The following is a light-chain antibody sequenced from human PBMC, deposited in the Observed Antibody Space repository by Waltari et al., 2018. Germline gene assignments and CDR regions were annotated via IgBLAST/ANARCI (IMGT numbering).Light chain of an antibody. CDR3: QTWLTGIQV. CDR2: LNSDGSH. Sequence: QLVLTQSHSASASLGASDELTCTLSSGHGSYAIEWHPHQPEKGHRYLMKLNSDGSHSKGNGIPDRFSGSSSGAERYLPLSSLQSEDEADYYCQTWLTGIQVLGGGTKLTVL. CDR1: SGHGSYA. V-gene: IGLV4-69*01. J-gene: IGLJ2*01.